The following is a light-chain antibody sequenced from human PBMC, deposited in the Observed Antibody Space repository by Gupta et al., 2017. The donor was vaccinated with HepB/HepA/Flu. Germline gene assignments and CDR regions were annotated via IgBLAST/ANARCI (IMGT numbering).Light chain of an antibody. V-gene: IGKV4-1*01. CDR3: KQYYGGSKS. J-gene: IGKJ1*01. Sequence: NSKSSQSVLKNSKKKNDLAWYQQKPGQPPKLLREWASNRKTGVPDRFSGSGSGTDFTLTISRLQPEDFALYHCKQYYGGSKSFGQGTKVEIK. CDR2: WAS. CDR1: QSVLKNSKKKND.